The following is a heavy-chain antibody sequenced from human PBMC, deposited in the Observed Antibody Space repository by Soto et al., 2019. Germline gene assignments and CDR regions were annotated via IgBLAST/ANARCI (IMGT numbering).Heavy chain of an antibody. D-gene: IGHD3-9*01. J-gene: IGHJ4*02. CDR1: GYTFTSYD. CDR2: MNPSSGNT. Sequence: ASVKVSCKASGYTFTSYDINWVRQATGQGLEWMGWMNPSSGNTGYAQKFQGRVTMTRNTSISTAYMELSSLRAEDTAVYYCAKGPPDYDILTSPFDYWGQGTLVTVSS. CDR3: AKGPPDYDILTSPFDY. V-gene: IGHV1-8*01.